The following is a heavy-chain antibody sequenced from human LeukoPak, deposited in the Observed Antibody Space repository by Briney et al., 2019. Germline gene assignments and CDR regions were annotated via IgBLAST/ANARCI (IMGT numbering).Heavy chain of an antibody. CDR1: GGSISSYS. V-gene: IGHV4-4*07. D-gene: IGHD3-22*01. CDR3: ARSLRITMIVVKGAFDI. Sequence: SETLSLTCSVSGGSISSYSWSWIRQPAGKGLDWIGRIYSSGSSKYNPSLKSRVTISVDTSKNQFSLKLSSVTAADTAVYYCARSLRITMIVVKGAFDIWGQGTMVTVSS. J-gene: IGHJ3*02. CDR2: IYSSGSS.